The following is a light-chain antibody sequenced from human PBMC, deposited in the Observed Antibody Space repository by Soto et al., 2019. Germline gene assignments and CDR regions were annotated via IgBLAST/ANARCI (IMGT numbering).Light chain of an antibody. CDR3: CSYTRTSNHYF. CDR1: SSNIGAGYD. Sequence: QSVLTQPPSVSGAPGQRVTISCTGSSSNIGAGYDVHWYQQLPGTAPKLMIYEVRYRPSGVSNRFSGSKSGNTASLTISGLQAEDEAVYYCCSYTRTSNHYFFGSGTKVTVL. CDR2: EVR. V-gene: IGLV1-40*01. J-gene: IGLJ1*01.